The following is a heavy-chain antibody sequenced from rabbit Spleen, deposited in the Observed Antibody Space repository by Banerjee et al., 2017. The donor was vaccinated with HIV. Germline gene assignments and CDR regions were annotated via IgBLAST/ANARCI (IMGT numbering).Heavy chain of an antibody. D-gene: IGHD1-1*01. CDR3: ARDSGSGAYIDVYFTL. V-gene: IGHV1S40*01. CDR2: IYTGNGKT. CDR1: GFSFSSSYY. J-gene: IGHJ4*01. Sequence: QSLEESGGDLVKPGASLTLTCTASGFSFSSSYYMCWVRQAPGKGLEWIGCIYTGNGKTYYASWAKGRFAISKTSSPTVTLQMTSLTLADTATYFCARDSGSGAYIDVYFTLWGQGTLVTVS.